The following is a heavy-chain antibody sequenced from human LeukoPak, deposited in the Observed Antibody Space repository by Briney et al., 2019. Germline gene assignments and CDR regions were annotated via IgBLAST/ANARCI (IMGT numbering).Heavy chain of an antibody. J-gene: IGHJ3*02. Sequence: GESLKTSCKGSGYSFTSYWIGWVRQMPGKGLEWMGIIYPGDSDTRYSPSFQGQVTISADKSISTAYLQWSSLKASDTAMYYCARLMEMATIAHAFDIWGQGTMVTVSS. CDR1: GYSFTSYW. CDR3: ARLMEMATIAHAFDI. D-gene: IGHD5-24*01. CDR2: IYPGDSDT. V-gene: IGHV5-51*01.